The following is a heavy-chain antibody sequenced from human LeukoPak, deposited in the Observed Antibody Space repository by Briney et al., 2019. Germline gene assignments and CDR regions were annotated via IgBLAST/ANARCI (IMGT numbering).Heavy chain of an antibody. CDR1: GFTFSSYA. J-gene: IGHJ4*02. CDR3: ARDVLSSGYYWREGYYFDY. Sequence: PGRSLRLSCAASGFTFSSYAMHWVRQAPGKGLEWVAVISYDGSNKYYADSVKGRFTISRDNSKNTLYLQMNSLRAEDTAVYYCARDVLSSGYYWREGYYFDYWGQGTLVTVSS. V-gene: IGHV3-30-3*01. CDR2: ISYDGSNK. D-gene: IGHD3-22*01.